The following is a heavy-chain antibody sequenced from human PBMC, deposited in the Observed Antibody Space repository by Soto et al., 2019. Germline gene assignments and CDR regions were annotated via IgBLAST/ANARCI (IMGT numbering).Heavy chain of an antibody. J-gene: IGHJ4*02. CDR3: ASSMSGVFDY. CDR2: ISYDGSNK. D-gene: IGHD3-10*01. CDR1: GFTFSSYA. Sequence: QVQLVESGGGVVQPGRSLRLSCAASGFTFSSYAMHWVRQAPGKGLEWVAVISYDGSNKYYADSVKGRFTISRDNSKNTLYLQMNSLRAEDTAVYYCASSMSGVFDYWGQGTLVTVSS. V-gene: IGHV3-30-3*01.